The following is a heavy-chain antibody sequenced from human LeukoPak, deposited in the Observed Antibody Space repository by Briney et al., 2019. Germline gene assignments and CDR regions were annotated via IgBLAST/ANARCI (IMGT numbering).Heavy chain of an antibody. Sequence: SETLSLTCAVYGGSFSGYYWSWIRQPPGKGLEWIGNIYDSGSTYYNASLQSRVTISIDTSKNQFSLGLSSVTAADTAMYYCAKSGGYGLIDYWGQGTLVTVSS. V-gene: IGHV4-34*01. D-gene: IGHD1-26*01. CDR3: AKSGGYGLIDY. CDR2: IYDSGST. J-gene: IGHJ4*02. CDR1: GGSFSGYY.